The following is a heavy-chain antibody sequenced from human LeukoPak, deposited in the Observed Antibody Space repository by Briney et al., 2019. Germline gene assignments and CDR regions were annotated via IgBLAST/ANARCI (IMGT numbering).Heavy chain of an antibody. J-gene: IGHJ4*02. CDR2: ISSSSSTI. CDR3: ARGLTTVTHSGYFDY. V-gene: IGHV3-48*01. Sequence: PGGSLRLSCAASGFTLSSYWMNWVRQAPGKGLEWVSYISSSSSTIYYADSVKGRFTISRDNAKNSLYLQMNSLRAEDTAVYYCARGLTTVTHSGYFDYWGQGTLVTVSS. CDR1: GFTLSSYW. D-gene: IGHD4-17*01.